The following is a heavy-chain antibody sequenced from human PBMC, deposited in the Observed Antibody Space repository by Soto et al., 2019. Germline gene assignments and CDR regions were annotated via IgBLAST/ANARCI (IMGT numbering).Heavy chain of an antibody. CDR1: GGPISSYY. CDR3: ATRTLFGWFDP. V-gene: IGHV4-59*12. D-gene: IGHD3-16*01. CDR2: IFYTGST. J-gene: IGHJ5*02. Sequence: SETLSLTCTVSGGPISSYYWSWIRQPPGKGLEWIGYIFYTGSTNYNPSLKSRVTISIDTSKNQFSLKLSSVTAADTAVYYCATRTLFGWFDPWGQGTLVTVSS.